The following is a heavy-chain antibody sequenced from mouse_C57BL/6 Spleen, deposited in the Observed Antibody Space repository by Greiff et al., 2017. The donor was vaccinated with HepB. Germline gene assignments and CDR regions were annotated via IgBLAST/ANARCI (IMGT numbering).Heavy chain of an antibody. Sequence: EVKLMESGGGLVKPGGSLKLSCAASGFTFSSYAMSWVRQTPEKRLEWVATISDGGSYTYYPDNVKGRFTISRDNAKNNLYLQMSHLKSEDTAMYDCARAAERASAMDYWGQGTSVTVSS. CDR1: GFTFSSYA. J-gene: IGHJ4*01. V-gene: IGHV5-4*03. CDR2: ISDGGSYT. CDR3: ARAAERASAMDY. D-gene: IGHD3-3*01.